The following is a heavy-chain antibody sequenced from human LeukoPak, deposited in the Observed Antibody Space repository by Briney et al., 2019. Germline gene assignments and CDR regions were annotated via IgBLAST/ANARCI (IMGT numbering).Heavy chain of an antibody. D-gene: IGHD3/OR15-3a*01. CDR1: GFTFSSYW. CDR2: INSDGGST. V-gene: IGHV3-74*01. Sequence: GGSLRLSCAASGFTFSSYWMHWVRQVPGKGLVWVSRINSDGGSTSYADSVKGRFTISRDNAKNTLFLQMNSLRAEDTAVYYCARDVMVFTYYHYYMDVWGKGTTVTVSS. J-gene: IGHJ6*03. CDR3: ARDVMVFTYYHYYMDV.